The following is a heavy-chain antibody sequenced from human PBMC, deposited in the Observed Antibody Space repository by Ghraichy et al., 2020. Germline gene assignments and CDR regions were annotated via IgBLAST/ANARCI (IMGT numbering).Heavy chain of an antibody. Sequence: SETLSLTCAVNGGSFSNYYWSWVRQPPGKGLEWIGEINHVGITNYNPSLKSRLTISADTSKNYVSLNLSSVTAADTAMYYCTRGTFCIGGSCWSRAFDIWGQGTVVTVSS. CDR1: GGSFSNYY. D-gene: IGHD2-15*01. J-gene: IGHJ3*02. V-gene: IGHV4-34*01. CDR3: TRGTFCIGGSCWSRAFDI. CDR2: INHVGIT.